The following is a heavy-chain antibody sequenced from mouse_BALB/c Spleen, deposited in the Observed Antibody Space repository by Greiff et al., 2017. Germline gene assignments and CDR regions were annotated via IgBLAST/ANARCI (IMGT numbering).Heavy chain of an antibody. CDR1: GFTFSDYY. CDR2: ISDGGSYT. D-gene: IGHD2-1*01. Sequence: EVKLMESGGGLVKPGGSLKLSCAASGFTFSDYYMYWVRQTPEKRLEWVATISDGGSYTYYPDSVKGRFTISRDNAKNNLYLQMSSLKSEDTAMYYCARDHGNYVGTWFAYWGQGTLVTVSA. CDR3: ARDHGNYVGTWFAY. V-gene: IGHV5-4*02. J-gene: IGHJ3*01.